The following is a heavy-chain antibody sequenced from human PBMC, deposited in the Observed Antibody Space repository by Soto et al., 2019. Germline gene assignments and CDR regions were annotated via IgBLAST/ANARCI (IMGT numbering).Heavy chain of an antibody. CDR1: GFTFSDYY. D-gene: IGHD5-12*01. J-gene: IGHJ4*02. Sequence: QVPLVESGGGLVKPGGCLRLSCAASGFTFSDYYMSWIRQAPGKGLEWVSYISSSGSDTNYADSVKGRFTVSRDNAKNSLYLQMNSLRAEDTAVYYCARSLRGYSGYSGYWGKGTLVTVSS. V-gene: IGHV3-11*05. CDR2: ISSSGSDT. CDR3: ARSLRGYSGYSGY.